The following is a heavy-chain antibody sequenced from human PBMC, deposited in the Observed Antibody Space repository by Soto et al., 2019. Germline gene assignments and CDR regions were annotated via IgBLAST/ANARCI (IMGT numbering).Heavy chain of an antibody. CDR3: AREEDYYGSGSYYNKYNWFDP. Sequence: SETLSLTCTVSGGSISSYYWSWIRQPAGKGLEWIGRIYSHGATNYNPSLKSRVTVSLDTSNNQVSLKLTSVTAADTAVYYCAREEDYYGSGSYYNKYNWFDPWGQGTLVTVSS. V-gene: IGHV4-4*07. CDR2: IYSHGAT. J-gene: IGHJ5*02. CDR1: GGSISSYY. D-gene: IGHD3-10*01.